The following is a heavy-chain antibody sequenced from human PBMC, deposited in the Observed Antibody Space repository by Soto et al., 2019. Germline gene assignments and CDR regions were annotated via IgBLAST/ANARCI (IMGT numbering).Heavy chain of an antibody. CDR1: GFTFSDYY. V-gene: IGHV3-11*01. CDR2: ISSSGSTR. Sequence: QVQLVESGGGLVKPGGSLRLSCAASGFTFSDYYMSWIRQAPGKGLEWGSYISSSGSTRYYADSVKGRFTIYRDNAKNSLYLQMNSLRAEDTAVYYCARDEPYSSSSEGDYFDYWGQGTLVTVSS. J-gene: IGHJ4*02. CDR3: ARDEPYSSSSEGDYFDY. D-gene: IGHD6-6*01.